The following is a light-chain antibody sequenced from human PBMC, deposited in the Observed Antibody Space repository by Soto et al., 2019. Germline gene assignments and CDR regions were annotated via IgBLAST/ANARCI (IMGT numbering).Light chain of an antibody. Sequence: IGLKQAAATLSLSPGEKANLSCRASQSVSSYLAWYQQKPGQAPRLLIYDASNRATGIPARFSGRGSGTDFSLTISSLEPEDFAVYYCQQRSNWPITFGLGTRLEIK. CDR3: QQRSNWPIT. V-gene: IGKV3-11*01. CDR1: QSVSSY. J-gene: IGKJ5*01. CDR2: DAS.